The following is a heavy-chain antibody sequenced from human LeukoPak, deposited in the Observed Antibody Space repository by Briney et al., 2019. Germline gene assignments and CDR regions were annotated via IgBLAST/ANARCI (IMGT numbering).Heavy chain of an antibody. J-gene: IGHJ3*02. V-gene: IGHV4-34*01. CDR3: ARRRLLGAFDI. Sequence: SEALSLTCAVYGGSFSGYYWSWIRQPPGKGLEWIGEINHSGSTNYNPSLKSRVTISVDTSKNQFSLKLSSVTAADTAVYYCARRRLLGAFDIWGQGTMVTVSS. CDR2: INHSGST. CDR1: GGSFSGYY. D-gene: IGHD4-17*01.